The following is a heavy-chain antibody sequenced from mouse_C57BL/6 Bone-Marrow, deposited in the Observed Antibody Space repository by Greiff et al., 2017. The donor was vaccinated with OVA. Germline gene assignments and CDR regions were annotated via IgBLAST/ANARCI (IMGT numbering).Heavy chain of an antibody. D-gene: IGHD4-1*01. Sequence: QVQLQQSGAELAKPGASVKLFCKASGYTFNSYWMHWVKQRPGQGLEWIGYINPSSGYTKYNQKFKDKATLTADKSTSTAYMQLSSLTYEDSAVYYCARRANWDYFDYWGQGTTLTVSS. CDR2: INPSSGYT. V-gene: IGHV1-7*01. J-gene: IGHJ2*01. CDR3: ARRANWDYFDY. CDR1: GYTFNSYW.